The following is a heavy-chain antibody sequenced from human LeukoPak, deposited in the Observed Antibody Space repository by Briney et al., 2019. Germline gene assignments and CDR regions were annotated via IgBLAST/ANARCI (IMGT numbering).Heavy chain of an antibody. CDR3: ARQPTSKIAAAGMVDI. V-gene: IGHV4-59*08. CDR2: IYYSGST. CDR1: GGSMSSYY. Sequence: SETLFLTCTVSGGSMSSYYWSWIRQPPGKGLEWVGYIYYSGSTNFNPSLKSRVTISVDTSKNQFSLKLSSVTAADTAVYYCARQPTSKIAAAGMVDIWGQGTMVTVSS. D-gene: IGHD6-13*01. J-gene: IGHJ3*02.